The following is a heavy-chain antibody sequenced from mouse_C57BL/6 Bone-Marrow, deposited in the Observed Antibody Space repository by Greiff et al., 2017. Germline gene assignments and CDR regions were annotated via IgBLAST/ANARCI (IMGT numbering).Heavy chain of an antibody. D-gene: IGHD2-13*01. Sequence: EVLLVESGAELVKPWASVRLSCTASGFNIKDYYMHWVKQRTEQGLEWIGRMDPEDGETKYAAKFQGKATITADTSYNTAYLQLSSLTPDDTAVYYCARDCDALFAYGGQGTLVTGSA. CDR1: GFNIKDYY. CDR2: MDPEDGET. V-gene: IGHV14-2*01. CDR3: ARDCDALFAY. J-gene: IGHJ3*01.